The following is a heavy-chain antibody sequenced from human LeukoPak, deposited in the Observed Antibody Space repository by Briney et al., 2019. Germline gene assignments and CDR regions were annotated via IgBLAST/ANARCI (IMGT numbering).Heavy chain of an antibody. CDR1: GGSISSYY. V-gene: IGHV4-59*01. D-gene: IGHD6-13*01. CDR2: IYYSGST. CDR3: ARDMEVGQSGGSSWFYYYGMDV. Sequence: PETLSLTCTVSGGSISSYYWSWIRQPPGKGLEWIGYIYYSGSTNYNPSLKSRVTISVDTSKNQFSLKLSSVTAADTAVYYCARDMEVGQSGGSSWFYYYGMDVWGQGTTVTVSS. J-gene: IGHJ6*02.